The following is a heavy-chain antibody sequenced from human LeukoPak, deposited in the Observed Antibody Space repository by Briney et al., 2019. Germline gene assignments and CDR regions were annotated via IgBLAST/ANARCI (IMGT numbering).Heavy chain of an antibody. CDR3: SYYCSSTSWQSNWFDP. Sequence: SETLSLTCAVYGVSFSGYYWSWIRQPPGKGLEWIGEINHSGSTNYNPSLKSRVTISEDTSKNQFSLKLSSVTAADTAVYYCSYYCSSTSWQSNWFDPWGQGTLVTVSS. D-gene: IGHD2-2*01. CDR1: GVSFSGYY. J-gene: IGHJ5*02. V-gene: IGHV4-34*01. CDR2: INHSGST.